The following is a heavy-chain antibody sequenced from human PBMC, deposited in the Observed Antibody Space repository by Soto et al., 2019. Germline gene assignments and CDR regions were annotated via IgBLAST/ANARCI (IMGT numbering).Heavy chain of an antibody. Sequence: QVQLVESGGGLVKPGGSLRLSCAASGFTFSDHYISWIRQAPGKGLEWVSYISRSVSTIYYADSVKGRFTISRDNAKKSLYLQMNSLRVEDTAVYYCARDSDGWYFDLWGRGTLVTVSS. CDR1: GFTFSDHY. J-gene: IGHJ2*01. CDR2: ISRSVSTI. CDR3: ARDSDGWYFDL. V-gene: IGHV3-11*01.